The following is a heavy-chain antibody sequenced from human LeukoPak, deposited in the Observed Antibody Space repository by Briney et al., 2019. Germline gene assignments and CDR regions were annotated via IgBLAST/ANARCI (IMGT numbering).Heavy chain of an antibody. V-gene: IGHV3-23*01. CDR1: GFTFSSYA. CDR3: ANGPLYEGTQVDY. Sequence: AGGSLRLSCAASGFTFSSYAMSWVRQAPGKGLEWVSAISGSGGSTYYADSVKGRFTISRDNSKNTLYLQMNSLRAEDTAVYYCANGPLYEGTQVDYWGQGTLVTVSS. D-gene: IGHD3-3*01. CDR2: ISGSGGST. J-gene: IGHJ4*02.